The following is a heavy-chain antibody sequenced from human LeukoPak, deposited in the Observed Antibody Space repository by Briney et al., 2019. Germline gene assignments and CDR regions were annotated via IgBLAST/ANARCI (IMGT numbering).Heavy chain of an antibody. D-gene: IGHD3-10*01. CDR3: AKDFGYDSGTYLEQ. V-gene: IGHV3-30*18. CDR2: ISYDGSKK. J-gene: IGHJ4*02. CDR1: GFTFSSYA. Sequence: GGSLRLSCAASGFTFSSYAMSWVRQAPGKGLEWVAVISYDGSKKYYPESVRGRFTITRDNSKNTLFLQMNSLRAEDTAVYYCAKDFGYDSGTYLEQWGQGTLVTVSS.